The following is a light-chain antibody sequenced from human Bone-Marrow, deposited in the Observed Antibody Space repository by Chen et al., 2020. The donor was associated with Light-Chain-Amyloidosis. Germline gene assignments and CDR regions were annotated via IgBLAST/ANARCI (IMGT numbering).Light chain of an antibody. CDR2: GAS. J-gene: IGKJ1*01. CDR3: LQDNDYPRT. Sequence: DIQMTQSPSTLSASVGDRVIITCRASESVSDWLAWYQQKPGKAPKLLIYGASNLQGGVPSRFSGSGYGTDFTLTIISLQPEDFATYFCLQDNDYPRTFGQGTRVEVK. V-gene: IGKV1-5*01. CDR1: ESVSDW.